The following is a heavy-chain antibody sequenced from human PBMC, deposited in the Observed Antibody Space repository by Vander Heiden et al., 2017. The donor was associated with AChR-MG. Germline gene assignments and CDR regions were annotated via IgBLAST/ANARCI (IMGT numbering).Heavy chain of an antibody. CDR3: AREPVLRFLEWYPLDY. V-gene: IGHV3-30-3*01. D-gene: IGHD3-3*01. CDR1: GFTFSSYA. Sequence: QVQLVESGGGVVQPGRSLRLSCAASGFTFSSYAMHWVRQAPGKGLGWVAVISYDGSNKYYADSVKGRFTISRDNSKNTLYLQMNSLRAEDTAVYYCAREPVLRFLEWYPLDYWGQGTLVTVSS. J-gene: IGHJ4*02. CDR2: ISYDGSNK.